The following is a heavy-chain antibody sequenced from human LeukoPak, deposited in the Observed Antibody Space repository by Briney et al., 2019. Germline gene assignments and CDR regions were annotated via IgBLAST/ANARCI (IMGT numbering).Heavy chain of an antibody. J-gene: IGHJ4*02. CDR1: GFTFTTYG. D-gene: IGHD4-17*01. Sequence: GGSLRLSCAASGFTFTTYGMHWVRQAPGKGPEWLSFIPSDGSKTYYADSVKGRFTISRDNSKNTLYLQMNTLRTEDTAVYYCAKDWRVGDYPGYWGQGTLVTVSS. CDR3: AKDWRVGDYPGY. CDR2: IPSDGSKT. V-gene: IGHV3-30*02.